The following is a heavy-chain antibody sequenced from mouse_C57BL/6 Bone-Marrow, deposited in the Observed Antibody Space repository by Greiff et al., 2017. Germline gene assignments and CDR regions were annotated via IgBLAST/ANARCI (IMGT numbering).Heavy chain of an antibody. J-gene: IGHJ4*01. CDR1: GYTFTEYT. Sequence: VQLQQSGAELVKPGASVKLSCKASGYTFTEYTIHWVKQRSGQGLEWIGWFYPGSGSIKYNEKFKDKATLTADKYSSTVYMELSRLTSEDSAVYFCARHEDEDGYYPYAMDYWGQGTSVTVSS. D-gene: IGHD2-3*01. V-gene: IGHV1-62-2*01. CDR3: ARHEDEDGYYPYAMDY. CDR2: FYPGSGSI.